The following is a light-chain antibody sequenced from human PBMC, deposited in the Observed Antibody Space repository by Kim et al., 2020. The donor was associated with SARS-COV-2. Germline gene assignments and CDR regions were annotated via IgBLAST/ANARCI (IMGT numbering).Light chain of an antibody. CDR1: SSNIGSNS. CDR3: AAWDDGLTGHV. Sequence: QSVLTQPPSASGTPGQKVTISCSGSSSNIGSNSVNWYQQLPGTAPKLLMYSNNQRPSGVPDRFSGSRSGTSASLAISGLQSEDEADYYCAAWDDGLTGHVFGTGTKVAVL. CDR2: SNN. J-gene: IGLJ1*01. V-gene: IGLV1-44*01.